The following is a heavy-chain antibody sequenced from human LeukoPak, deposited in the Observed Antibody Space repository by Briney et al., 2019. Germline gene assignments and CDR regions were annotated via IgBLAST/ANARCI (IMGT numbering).Heavy chain of an antibody. V-gene: IGHV3-48*04. J-gene: IGHJ4*02. Sequence: GSLRLSCAASGFTFSSYGMSWVRQAPGKGLEWVSYISSSGSTIYYADSVQGRFTISRDNAKNSLFLQMNSLRAEDTAVYYCARRGDCSSTNCYPGDYWGQGTLVTVSS. CDR2: ISSSGSTI. CDR1: GFTFSSYG. D-gene: IGHD2-2*01. CDR3: ARRGDCSSTNCYPGDY.